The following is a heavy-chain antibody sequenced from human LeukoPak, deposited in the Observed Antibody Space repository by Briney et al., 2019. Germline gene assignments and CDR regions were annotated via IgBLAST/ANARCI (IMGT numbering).Heavy chain of an antibody. CDR3: TRFSMARGLKDYMDV. CDR2: ISSDGSST. J-gene: IGHJ6*03. Sequence: GGSLRLSCAASGFTFSSYWMHWVRQVPGKGLVWVSRISSDGSSTTYADSVRGRFTISRDNAMNMLYLQMSRPRAEDTAVYYCTRFSMARGLKDYMDVWGEGTTVTVSS. CDR1: GFTFSSYW. V-gene: IGHV3-74*01. D-gene: IGHD3-10*01.